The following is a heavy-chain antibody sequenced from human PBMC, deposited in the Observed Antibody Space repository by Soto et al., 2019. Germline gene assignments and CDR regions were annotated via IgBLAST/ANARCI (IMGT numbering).Heavy chain of an antibody. CDR2: ISGSGGST. V-gene: IGHV3-23*01. J-gene: IGHJ6*02. Sequence: PGGSLRLCCAASGFTFSSYAMSWVRQAPGKGLEWVSAISGSGGSTYYADSVKGRFTVSRDNSKNTLYLQMNSLRAEDTAVYYCAKGSSSFYYYYGMDVWGQGTTVTVSS. CDR1: GFTFSSYA. CDR3: AKGSSSFYYYYGMDV. D-gene: IGHD6-6*01.